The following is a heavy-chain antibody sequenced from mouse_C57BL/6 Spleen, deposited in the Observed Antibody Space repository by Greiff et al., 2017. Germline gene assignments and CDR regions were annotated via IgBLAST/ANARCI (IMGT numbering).Heavy chain of an antibody. V-gene: IGHV1-15*01. CDR2: IDPETGGT. Sequence: LQESGAELVRPGASVTLSCKASGYTFTDYEMHWVKQTPVHGLEWIGAIDPETGGTAYNQKFKGKAILTADKSSSTAYMELRSLTSEDSAVYYCTTGALSVWGTGTTVTVSS. CDR1: GYTFTDYE. J-gene: IGHJ1*03. CDR3: TTGALSV.